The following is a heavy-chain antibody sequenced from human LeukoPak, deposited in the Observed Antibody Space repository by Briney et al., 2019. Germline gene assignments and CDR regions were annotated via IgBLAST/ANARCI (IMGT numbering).Heavy chain of an antibody. CDR3: ARIVFLTGYYIDY. CDR1: GFTFSSYA. Sequence: GGSLRLSCAASGFTFSSYAMSWVRQAPGKGLEWVSAISGSGGSTYYADSVKGRFTISRDNSKNTLYLQMNSLRAEDTAVYYCARIVFLTGYYIDYWGQGTLVTVSS. D-gene: IGHD3-9*01. J-gene: IGHJ4*02. CDR2: ISGSGGST. V-gene: IGHV3-23*01.